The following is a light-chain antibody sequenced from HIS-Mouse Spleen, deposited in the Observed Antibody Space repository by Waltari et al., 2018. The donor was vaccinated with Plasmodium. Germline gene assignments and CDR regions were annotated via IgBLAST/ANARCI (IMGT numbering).Light chain of an antibody. Sequence: QSALTQPASVSGSPGQSIPISCTGTSSDVGSYNLVSWYQQHPGKAPKLMIYEGSKRPSGVSNRFPGSKSGNTASLTISGLQAEDEADYYCCSYAGSSTLVFGGGTKLTVL. V-gene: IGLV2-23*01. CDR2: EGS. J-gene: IGLJ3*02. CDR3: CSYAGSSTLV. CDR1: SSDVGSYNL.